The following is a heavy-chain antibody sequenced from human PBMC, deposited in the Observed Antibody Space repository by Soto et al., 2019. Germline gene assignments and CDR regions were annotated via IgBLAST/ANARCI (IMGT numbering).Heavy chain of an antibody. J-gene: IGHJ4*02. CDR2: ISGSGGST. CDR1: GFTFSSYA. Sequence: EVQLLESGGGLVQPGGSLRLSCAASGFTFSSYAMSWVRQAPGKGLEWVSAISGSGGSTYYADSVKGRFTISRDNSKNPLYLQMHSLRAEDTAVYYCARGSCGCSCYYYCDYWGQGTLVTVSS. V-gene: IGHV3-23*01. CDR3: ARGSCGCSCYYYCDY. D-gene: IGHD2-15*01.